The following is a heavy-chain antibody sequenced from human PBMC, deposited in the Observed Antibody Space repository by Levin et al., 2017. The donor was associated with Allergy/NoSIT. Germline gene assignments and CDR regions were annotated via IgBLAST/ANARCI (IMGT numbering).Heavy chain of an antibody. J-gene: IGHJ6*02. Sequence: GGSLRLSCAASGFTFSSYSMNWVRQAPGKGLEWVSSISSSSSYIYYADSVKGRFTISRDNAKNSLYLQMNSLRAEDTAVYYCARDLLGRRGGIVVVPAAIGTSDKPYYYYYYGMDVWGQGTTVTVSS. CDR2: ISSSSSYI. CDR1: GFTFSSYS. D-gene: IGHD2-2*02. V-gene: IGHV3-21*01. CDR3: ARDLLGRRGGIVVVPAAIGTSDKPYYYYYYGMDV.